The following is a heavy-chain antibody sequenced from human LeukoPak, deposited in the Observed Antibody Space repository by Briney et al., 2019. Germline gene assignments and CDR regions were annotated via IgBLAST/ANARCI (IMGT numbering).Heavy chain of an antibody. J-gene: IGHJ6*04. V-gene: IGHV1-3*01. CDR3: ARDPLFCSGGSCIPYYYGLDV. CDR1: GYTFTNYV. CDR2: SNGGNGNT. D-gene: IGHD2-15*01. Sequence: GASVKISCKASGYTFTNYVMHWVRQAPGQRLEWMGWSNGGNGNTKYSQKFQGRVTITRDTSASTAYMDLSSLRSEDTAVYYCARDPLFCSGGSCIPYYYGLDVWGKGTTVTVSS.